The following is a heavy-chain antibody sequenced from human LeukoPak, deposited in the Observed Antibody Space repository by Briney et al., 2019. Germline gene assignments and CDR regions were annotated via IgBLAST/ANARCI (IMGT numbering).Heavy chain of an antibody. CDR2: IYSGGNT. V-gene: IGHV3-66*01. CDR1: GFSLSSND. J-gene: IGHJ4*02. Sequence: PGGSLRLSCAASGFSLSSNDMSWVRQAPGKGLEWVSVIYSGGNTHYADSVKGRFTISRDNSKNSLYLQMNSLRDEDTAVYYCARDAPGIAVAGNDYWGQGTLVTVSS. D-gene: IGHD6-19*01. CDR3: ARDAPGIAVAGNDY.